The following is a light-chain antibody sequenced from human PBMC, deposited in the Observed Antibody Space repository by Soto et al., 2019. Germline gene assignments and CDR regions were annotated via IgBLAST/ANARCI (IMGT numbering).Light chain of an antibody. CDR2: RNN. J-gene: IGLJ2*01. CDR3: AAWDDSLSHEV. CDR1: SSNIGSNF. Sequence: QSVLTQPPSASGTPGQRVTISCSGSSSNIGSNFVYWYQQLPGTAPKLLIYRNNQRPSGVPDRFSGSKSGTSASLAISGLRYEDEADYYCAAWDDSLSHEVFGGGIKVTVL. V-gene: IGLV1-47*01.